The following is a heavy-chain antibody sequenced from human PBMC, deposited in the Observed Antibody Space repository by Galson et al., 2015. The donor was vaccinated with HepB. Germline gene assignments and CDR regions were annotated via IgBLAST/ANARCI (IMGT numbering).Heavy chain of an antibody. CDR2: ISSSSSYI. Sequence: SLRLSCAASGFTFSSYSMNWVRQAPGKGLEWVSSISSSSSYIYYADSVKGRFTISRDNAKNSLYLQMNSLRAEDTAVYYCARRGYSGYDPFDYWGQGTLVTVSS. J-gene: IGHJ4*02. D-gene: IGHD5-12*01. CDR1: GFTFSSYS. V-gene: IGHV3-21*01. CDR3: ARRGYSGYDPFDY.